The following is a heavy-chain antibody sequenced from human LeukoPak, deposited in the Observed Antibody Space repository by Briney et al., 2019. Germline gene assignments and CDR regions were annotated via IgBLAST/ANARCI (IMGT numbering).Heavy chain of an antibody. J-gene: IGHJ4*01. V-gene: IGHV1-18*01. CDR2: ISAYNGNT. CDR3: ARFRFSGGSCYSVFFGYFDY. Sequence: ASVKVSCKASGYTFTSYGISWVRQAPGQGLEWMGWISAYNGNTNYAQKLQGRVTMTTDTSTSTAYMELRSLRSDDTAVYYCARFRFSGGSCYSVFFGYFDYWGQGTLVTVSS. CDR1: GYTFTSYG. D-gene: IGHD2-15*01.